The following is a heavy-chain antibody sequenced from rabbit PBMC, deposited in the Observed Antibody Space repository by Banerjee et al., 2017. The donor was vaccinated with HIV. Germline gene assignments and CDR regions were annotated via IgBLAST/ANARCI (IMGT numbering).Heavy chain of an antibody. V-gene: IGHV1S40*01. CDR3: GRDVGDRGDL. CDR2: INTGSGNT. Sequence: QSVEESGGDLVKPGGTLTLTCTVSGFSLSSTYHMSWVRQAPGKGLEWIGCINTGSGNTHYASWAKGRFTISKTSSTTVTLQMTSLTAADTATYFCGRDVGDRGDLWGPGTLVTVS. CDR1: GFSLSSTYH. J-gene: IGHJ6*01. D-gene: IGHD2-1*01.